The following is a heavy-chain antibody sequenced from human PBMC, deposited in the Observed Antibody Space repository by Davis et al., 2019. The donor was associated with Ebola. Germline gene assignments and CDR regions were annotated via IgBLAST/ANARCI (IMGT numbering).Heavy chain of an antibody. V-gene: IGHV4-59*08. CDR2: IYYSGST. CDR1: GGSISSYY. CDR3: ARQEWYYYDSSGHYFDY. J-gene: IGHJ4*02. D-gene: IGHD3-22*01. Sequence: MPSETLSLTCTVSGGSISSYYWSWIRQPPGKGLEWIGYIYYSGSTSYNPSLKSRVTISVDTSKNQFSLKLSSVTAADTAVYYCARQEWYYYDSSGHYFDYWGQGALVTVSS.